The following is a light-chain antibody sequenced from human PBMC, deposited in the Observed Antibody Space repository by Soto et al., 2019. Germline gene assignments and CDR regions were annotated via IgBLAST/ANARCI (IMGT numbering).Light chain of an antibody. CDR1: QSIGSW. J-gene: IGKJ1*01. V-gene: IGKV1-5*01. CDR2: DAS. Sequence: DIQMTQSPSTLSASVGDRVIITCRASQSIGSWLAWYQQKPGKAPKFLIYDASTPQSGVPSRFRGSGYGTEFTLTISSPQPDDFATYYCQQYTSYVWTFGQGSKVEMK. CDR3: QQYTSYVWT.